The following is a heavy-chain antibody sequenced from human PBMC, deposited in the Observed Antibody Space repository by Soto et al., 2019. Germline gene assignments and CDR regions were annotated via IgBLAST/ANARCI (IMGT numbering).Heavy chain of an antibody. D-gene: IGHD6-19*01. CDR3: ATGGGWLQNSNLRGLYFDY. J-gene: IGHJ4*02. Sequence: LSLTCSVSGGSIRGSYCSWIRQPPEKGLEWIASISYTGSATHNPSLKSRVSVSVDTTENQCSLKLTSVTAADTATYYCATGGGWLQNSNLRGLYFDYWGQGALVTVSS. V-gene: IGHV4-59*01. CDR1: GGSIRGSY. CDR2: ISYTGSA.